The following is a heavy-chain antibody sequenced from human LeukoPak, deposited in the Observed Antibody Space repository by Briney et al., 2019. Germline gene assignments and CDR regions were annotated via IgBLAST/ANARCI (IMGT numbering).Heavy chain of an antibody. CDR2: IYYSGRN. J-gene: IGHJ3*02. V-gene: IGHV4-39*01. Sequence: SSXYYWGWIRQPQGKGGEWIGSIYYSGRNYYNPSKKSRFTISVKTNKNQFSLKLSSVTAADTAVYYCARPEVVPAAMGNAFDIWGQGTMVTVSS. CDR1: SSXYY. CDR3: ARPEVVPAAMGNAFDI. D-gene: IGHD2-2*01.